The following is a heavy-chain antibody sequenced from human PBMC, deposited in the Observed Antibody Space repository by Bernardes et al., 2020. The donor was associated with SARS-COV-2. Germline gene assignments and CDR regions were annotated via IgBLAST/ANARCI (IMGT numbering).Heavy chain of an antibody. CDR1: GASFSDYY. CDR3: ARKLPTYFYGSGRPRGWFDH. Sequence: SETLSLTCAVYGASFSDYYWSWIRQSPGKGLEWIGEVIHRGTSSYNPSLDSRVTISLDTAKKQFSLEMRSVTAADTAVYYCARKLPTYFYGSGRPRGWFDHWGRGTLVTVSS. J-gene: IGHJ5*02. V-gene: IGHV4-34*12. CDR2: VIHRGTS. D-gene: IGHD3-10*01.